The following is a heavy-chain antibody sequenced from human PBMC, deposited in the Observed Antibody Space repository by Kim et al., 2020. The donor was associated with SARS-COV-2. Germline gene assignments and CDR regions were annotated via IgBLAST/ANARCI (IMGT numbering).Heavy chain of an antibody. D-gene: IGHD3-10*01. CDR3: ARGSLTMVRGVIY. V-gene: IGHV4-4*02. J-gene: IGHJ4*02. Sequence: YNPALKSRVSISVDKSKNQFSLKLGSVTAADTAVYYCARGSLTMVRGVIYWGQGTLVTVSS.